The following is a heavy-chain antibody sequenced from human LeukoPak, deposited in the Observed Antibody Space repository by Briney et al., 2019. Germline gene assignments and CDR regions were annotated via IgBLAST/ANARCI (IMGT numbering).Heavy chain of an antibody. CDR3: TRMTTGHDY. CDR1: GVSFDDYY. Sequence: SETLSLTCAVSGVSFDDYYWSWVRQPPGKGLEWIGEINHSGYTNDSPSLKSGVTISIDTSRKQFSLNLRSVTVADTAVYYCTRMTTGHDYWGQGTLVTVSS. CDR2: INHSGYT. V-gene: IGHV4-34*01. D-gene: IGHD4-17*01. J-gene: IGHJ4*02.